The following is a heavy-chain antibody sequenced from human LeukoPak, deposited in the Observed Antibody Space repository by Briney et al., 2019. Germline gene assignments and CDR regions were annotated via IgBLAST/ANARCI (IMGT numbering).Heavy chain of an antibody. CDR1: GFTVSRNY. Sequence: GSLRLSCAASGFTVSRNYMSWARLAPGKGLEWVSIITSAGSTHCATSVKGRFTISRDNSKNTVYLQMNSLRAEDTAVYYCATRGLSGYYYGMDVWGQGTTVTVSS. V-gene: IGHV3-66*01. CDR2: ITSAGST. CDR3: ATRGLSGYYYGMDV. J-gene: IGHJ6*02. D-gene: IGHD3/OR15-3a*01.